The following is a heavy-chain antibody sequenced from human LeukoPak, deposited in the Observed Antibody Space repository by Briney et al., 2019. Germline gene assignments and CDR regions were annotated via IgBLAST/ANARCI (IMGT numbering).Heavy chain of an antibody. CDR1: GFTFSSYS. J-gene: IGHJ4*02. CDR3: ASSGSYRFDY. V-gene: IGHV3-48*02. CDR2: ITASGTAM. D-gene: IGHD1-26*01. Sequence: PEGSLRLSCAASGFTFSSYSMNWVRQAPGKGLEWVSHITASGTAMFYADSVKGRFTISRDNAKNSLYLQMNSLRDEDTAVHYCASSGSYRFDYWGQGTLVTVSS.